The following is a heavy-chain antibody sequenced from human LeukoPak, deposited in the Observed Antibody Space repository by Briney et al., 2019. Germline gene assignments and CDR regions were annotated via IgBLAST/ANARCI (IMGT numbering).Heavy chain of an antibody. D-gene: IGHD3-10*01. CDR1: GFTLSRYW. J-gene: IGHJ4*02. CDR3: ARDRDYYNYFEY. CDR2: IKHDGSEK. V-gene: IGHV3-7*04. Sequence: PGGSLRLSCAASGFTLSRYWMSWVRQAPGKGLEWVANIKHDGSEKYYVDSVKGRFTISRDNAKNSLYLQMNSLRGEETAVYYCARDRDYYNYFEYWGQGTLVTVSS.